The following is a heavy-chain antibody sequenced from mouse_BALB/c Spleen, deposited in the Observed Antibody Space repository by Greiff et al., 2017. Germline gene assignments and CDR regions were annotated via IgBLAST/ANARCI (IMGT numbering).Heavy chain of an antibody. CDR2: ISNLAYSI. Sequence: EVQRVESGGGLVQPGGSRKLSCAASGFTFSDYGMAWVRQAPGKGPEWVAFISNLAYSIYYADTVTGRFTISRENAKNTLYLEMSSLRSEDTAMYYCARAYGSSYYYFDYWGQGTTLTVSS. CDR3: ARAYGSSYYYFDY. CDR1: GFTFSDYG. D-gene: IGHD1-1*01. V-gene: IGHV5-15*02. J-gene: IGHJ2*01.